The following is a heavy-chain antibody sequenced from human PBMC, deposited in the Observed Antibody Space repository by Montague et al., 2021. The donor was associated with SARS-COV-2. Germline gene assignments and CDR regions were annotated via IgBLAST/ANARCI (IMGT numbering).Heavy chain of an antibody. Sequence: ETLSLTCAVYGGSFSGYYWSRIRQPPGKGLEWIGEINHSGSTNYNPSLKSRVTISVDTSKNQFSLKLSSVTAADTAVYYCARARQDVVVPALGIGAYYYYYYMDVWGKGTTVTVSS. CDR3: ARARQDVVVPALGIGAYYYYYYMDV. CDR1: GGSFSGYY. D-gene: IGHD2-2*01. CDR2: INHSGST. V-gene: IGHV4-34*01. J-gene: IGHJ6*03.